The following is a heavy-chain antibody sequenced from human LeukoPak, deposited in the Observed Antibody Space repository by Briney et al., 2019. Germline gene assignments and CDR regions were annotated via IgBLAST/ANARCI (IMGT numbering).Heavy chain of an antibody. D-gene: IGHD6-13*01. Sequence: ASVKVSCTASGYTLTGYPMHWVRQAPGQGLEWMGIINPSGGSTSYAQKFQGRVTMTRDTSTSTVYMELSSLRSEDTAVYYCARATRSYWFDPWGQGTLVTVSS. CDR3: ARATRSYWFDP. CDR2: INPSGGST. J-gene: IGHJ5*02. CDR1: GYTLTGYP. V-gene: IGHV1-46*01.